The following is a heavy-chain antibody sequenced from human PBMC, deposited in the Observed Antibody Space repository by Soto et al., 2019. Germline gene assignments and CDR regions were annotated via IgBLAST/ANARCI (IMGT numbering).Heavy chain of an antibody. CDR2: IFSNDEK. V-gene: IGHV2-26*01. D-gene: IGHD3-3*01. CDR3: ARIFLYWDFWSGYSFRVWFDP. Sequence: SGPTLVNPTATLTLTCTVSGFSLSNARMGVSWIRQPPGKALEWLAHIFSNDEKSYSTSLKSRLTISKDTSKSQVVLTMTNMAPVYTASYYCARIFLYWDFWSGYSFRVWFDPWGQGTLVTVSS. J-gene: IGHJ5*02. CDR1: GFSLSNARMG.